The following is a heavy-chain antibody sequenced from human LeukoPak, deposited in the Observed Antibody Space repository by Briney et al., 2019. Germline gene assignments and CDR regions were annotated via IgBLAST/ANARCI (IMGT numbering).Heavy chain of an antibody. V-gene: IGHV4-30-4*08. D-gene: IGHD2-2*02. CDR1: GGSICSGDYY. J-gene: IGHJ3*02. CDR2: IYYSGSA. CDR3: ARGDIVVVPAAIRSHDAFDI. Sequence: PSETLSLTCTVSGGSICSGDYYWSWIRQPPGKGLEWIGYIYYSGSAYYNPSLKSRVTISVDTSKNQFSLKLSSVTAADTAVYYCARGDIVVVPAAIRSHDAFDIWGQGTMVTVSS.